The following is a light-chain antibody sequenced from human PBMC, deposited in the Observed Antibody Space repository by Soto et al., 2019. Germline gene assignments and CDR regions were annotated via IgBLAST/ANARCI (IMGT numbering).Light chain of an antibody. V-gene: IGKV3-15*01. Sequence: EIVMTQSPATLPVSPREIATLSCRATQSVNGSLAWYRQEPCQAPRLLFYGATTRATGVTARFSGSESGTEFTLAISSLQSEDFADYYCQQYNKWLYTFGEGTKLEIK. CDR2: GAT. CDR1: QSVNGS. J-gene: IGKJ2*01. CDR3: QQYNKWLYT.